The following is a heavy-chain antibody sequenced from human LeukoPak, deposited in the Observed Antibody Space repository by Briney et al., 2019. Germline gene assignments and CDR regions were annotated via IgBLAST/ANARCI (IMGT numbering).Heavy chain of an antibody. Sequence: ASVKVSCKASGYTFTGYYMHWVRQAPGQGLEWMGWINPNSGGTNYAQKFQGRVTMTRDTSISTAYMELSRLRSDDTAVYYCARDFMHDYGDYYLDYWGQGTLVTVSS. J-gene: IGHJ4*02. CDR2: INPNSGGT. V-gene: IGHV1-2*02. CDR3: ARDFMHDYGDYYLDY. D-gene: IGHD4-17*01. CDR1: GYTFTGYY.